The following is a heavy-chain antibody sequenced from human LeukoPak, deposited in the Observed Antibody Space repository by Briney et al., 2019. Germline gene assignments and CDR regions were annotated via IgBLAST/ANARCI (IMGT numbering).Heavy chain of an antibody. CDR1: GFTFSNYA. J-gene: IGHJ4*02. CDR2: VAYDGSIA. V-gene: IGHV3-30*03. D-gene: IGHD3-10*01. CDR3: ARDRIRGAPDYFDY. Sequence: PGRSLRLSCAAPGFTFSNYAIHWVRQAPGKGLDWVAVVAYDGSIAYYADSVRGRFTISRDDSKNTLYLQMNSLRTEDTAVYYCARDRIRGAPDYFDYWGQGTLVTVSS.